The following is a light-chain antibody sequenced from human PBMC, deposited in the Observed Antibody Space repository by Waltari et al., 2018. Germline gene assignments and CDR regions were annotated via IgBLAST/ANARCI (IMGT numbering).Light chain of an antibody. Sequence: LVLTQSPSASASLGASVKLTCTLSSGYSSNVIAWLQQQPGKGPRYLMKVNSDGSHRKGDDIPDRFSASNAVTECYRTISSLQSEDEADYYCQTGGHGTWVFGGGTKLTVL. CDR3: QTGGHGTWV. CDR1: SGYSSNV. V-gene: IGLV4-69*01. CDR2: VNSDGSH. J-gene: IGLJ3*02.